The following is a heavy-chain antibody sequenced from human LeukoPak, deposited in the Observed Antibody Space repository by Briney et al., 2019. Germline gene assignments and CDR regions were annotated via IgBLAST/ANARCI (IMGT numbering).Heavy chain of an antibody. V-gene: IGHV4-31*03. CDR2: IYYSGST. CDR3: AREGPSDAFDI. CDR1: GGSISSGGYF. Sequence: SQTLSLTCTVSGGSISSGGYFWSWIRQHPGKGLEWIGYIYYSGSTYYNPSLKGRVTISVDTSKNQFSLKLSSVTAADTAVYYCAREGPSDAFDIWGQGTMVTVSS. J-gene: IGHJ3*02.